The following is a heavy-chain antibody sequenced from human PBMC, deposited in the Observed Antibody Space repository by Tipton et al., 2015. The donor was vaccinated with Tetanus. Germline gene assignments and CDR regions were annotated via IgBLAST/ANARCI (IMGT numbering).Heavy chain of an antibody. CDR1: GFTFSSYA. V-gene: IGHV3-30-3*01. CDR2: ISYDGSNK. J-gene: IGHJ4*02. D-gene: IGHD2-2*01. Sequence: SLRLSCAASGFTFSSYAMHWVRQAPGKGLEWVAVISYDGSNKYYADSVKGRFTISRDNARNSLYLQMNSLRAEDTAVYYCARVRGYCSSTTCSGIDYWGQGTLVTVSS. CDR3: ARVRGYCSSTTCSGIDY.